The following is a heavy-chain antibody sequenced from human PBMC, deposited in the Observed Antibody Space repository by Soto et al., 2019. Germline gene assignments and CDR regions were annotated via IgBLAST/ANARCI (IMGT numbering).Heavy chain of an antibody. CDR2: ISGSGSST. CDR3: VHFGPLES. Sequence: GGSLRLSCAASGFTFSTYAMHWVRQVPGKGLEWVSVISGSGSSTYYARSVKGRFTISRDNSKNTLYVQMNSLRVDDTAVYYCVHFGPLESWGQGTRVTVSS. J-gene: IGHJ4*02. V-gene: IGHV3-23*01. D-gene: IGHD3-3*02. CDR1: GFTFSTYA.